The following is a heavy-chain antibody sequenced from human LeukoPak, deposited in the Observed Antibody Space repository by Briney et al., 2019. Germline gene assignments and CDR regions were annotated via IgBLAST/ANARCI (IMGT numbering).Heavy chain of an antibody. CDR1: GFTFSSYS. CDR3: ATRVRASTGNYSVDP. J-gene: IGHJ5*02. Sequence: PGGSLRLSCAHSGFTFSSYSLNWVRQAPGKGLEWISYISSGSSTIHYADSVKGRFTISRDNAENSLYLQMNSLRDEDTAVYYCATRVRASTGNYSVDPWGQGTLVTVSS. D-gene: IGHD3-22*01. CDR2: ISSGSSTI. V-gene: IGHV3-48*02.